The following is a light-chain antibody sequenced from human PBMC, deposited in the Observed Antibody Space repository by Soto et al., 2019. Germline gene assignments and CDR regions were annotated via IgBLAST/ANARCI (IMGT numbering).Light chain of an antibody. Sequence: DIQITQSPSSVSASVGDRVTVTCRASQNVSTWLTWYQQTPGKAPNLLIYGASTLQRGVPSRFSGSGSGTEFTLTISSLQPEDFAIYFCQQGSRFPFTFGPGTKWISN. CDR1: QNVSTW. CDR2: GAS. V-gene: IGKV1-12*01. CDR3: QQGSRFPFT. J-gene: IGKJ3*01.